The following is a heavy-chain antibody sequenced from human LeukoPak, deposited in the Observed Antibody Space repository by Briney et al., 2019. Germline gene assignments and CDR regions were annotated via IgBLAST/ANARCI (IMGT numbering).Heavy chain of an antibody. CDR1: GFTFSSYA. J-gene: IGHJ3*02. V-gene: IGHV3-23*01. CDR2: ISGSGGST. CDR3: AKERVTMIVVVIPDAFDI. Sequence: GGSLRLSCAASGFTFSSYAMSWVRQAPGKGLEWVSAISGSGGSTYYADSVKGRFTISRDNFKNTLYLQMNSLRAEDTAVYYCAKERVTMIVVVIPDAFDIWGQGTMVTVSS. D-gene: IGHD3-22*01.